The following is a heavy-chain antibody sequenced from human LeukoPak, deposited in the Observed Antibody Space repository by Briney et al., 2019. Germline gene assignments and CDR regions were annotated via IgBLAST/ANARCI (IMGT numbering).Heavy chain of an antibody. J-gene: IGHJ6*03. V-gene: IGHV3-66*02. CDR2: IYSGGST. D-gene: IGHD4-23*01. Sequence: GGSLRLSCAASGFTVSSNYMSWVRQAPGKGLEWVSVIYSGGSTYYADSVKGRFTISRDNSKNTLYLQMNSLRAEDTAVYYCCGNSRPYYYYMDVWGKGTTVTVSS. CDR1: GFTVSSNY. CDR3: CGNSRPYYYYMDV.